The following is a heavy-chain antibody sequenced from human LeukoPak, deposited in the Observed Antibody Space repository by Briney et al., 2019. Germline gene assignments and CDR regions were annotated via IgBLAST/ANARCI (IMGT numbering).Heavy chain of an antibody. CDR2: MNPNSGNT. J-gene: IGHJ3*02. D-gene: IGHD6-6*01. CDR1: GYTFTSYD. Sequence: ASVKVSCKASGYTFTSYDINWVRQATGQGLEWMGWMNPNSGNTGYAQKFQGRVTITRNTSISTAYMELSSLRSEDTAVYYCARGDSSSNDAFDIWGQGTMVTVSS. CDR3: ARGDSSSNDAFDI. V-gene: IGHV1-8*03.